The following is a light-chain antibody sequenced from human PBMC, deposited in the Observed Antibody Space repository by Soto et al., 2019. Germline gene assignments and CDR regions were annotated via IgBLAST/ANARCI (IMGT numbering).Light chain of an antibody. V-gene: IGLV2-14*01. J-gene: IGLJ1*01. CDR3: SSYTSSSTLVV. CDR1: ISDVDGYNY. Sequence: QSALTQPASVSGSPRQSITRSFTVTISDVDGYNYVSCYQQHPGKAPKLMIFEVSNRPSGVSNRFSGSKSGNTASLTISGLQAADEADYFCSSYTSSSTLVVFGTGTKVTVL. CDR2: EVS.